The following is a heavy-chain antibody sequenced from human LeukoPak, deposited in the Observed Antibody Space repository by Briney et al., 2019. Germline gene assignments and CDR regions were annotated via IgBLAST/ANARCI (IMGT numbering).Heavy chain of an antibody. J-gene: IGHJ6*03. CDR1: GLTFSNSA. CDR3: AKDGSWGDYYFYFYIDV. V-gene: IGHV3-23*01. D-gene: IGHD3-16*01. CDR2: ISASGHYT. Sequence: AGGSLRLSCEASGLTFSNSAMSWVGKPPGKGLDWVSAISASGHYTYNADSAKGRFTISRDNSKNTLYLQMNSLRAEDTALYYCAKDGSWGDYYFYFYIDVWGKGTTVTVSS.